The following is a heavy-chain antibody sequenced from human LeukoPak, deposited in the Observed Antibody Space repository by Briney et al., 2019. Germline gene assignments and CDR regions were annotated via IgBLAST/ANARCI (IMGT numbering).Heavy chain of an antibody. CDR3: ARGSRGVIVVFDY. V-gene: IGHV4-59*01. D-gene: IGHD3-10*01. Sequence: SETLSLTCTVSGGSISSYYWSWIRQPPGKGRDWIGYIYYSGSTNYNPSLKSRVTISVDTSKNQFSLKLSSVTAADTAVYYCARGSRGVIVVFDYWGQGTLVTVSS. J-gene: IGHJ4*02. CDR1: GGSISSYY. CDR2: IYYSGST.